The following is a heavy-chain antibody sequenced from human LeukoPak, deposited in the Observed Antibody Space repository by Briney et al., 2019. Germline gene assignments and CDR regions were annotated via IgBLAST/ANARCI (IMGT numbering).Heavy chain of an antibody. CDR3: ARFPMVRGVMAPDAFDI. CDR2: MNPNSGNT. CDR1: GYTFTSYD. Sequence: ASVKVSCKASGYTFTSYDINWVRQATGQGLEWMGWMNPNSGNTGYAQKFQGRVTMTRNTSISTAYMELSSLRPEDTAVYYCARFPMVRGVMAPDAFDIWGQGTMVTVSS. V-gene: IGHV1-8*01. D-gene: IGHD3-10*01. J-gene: IGHJ3*02.